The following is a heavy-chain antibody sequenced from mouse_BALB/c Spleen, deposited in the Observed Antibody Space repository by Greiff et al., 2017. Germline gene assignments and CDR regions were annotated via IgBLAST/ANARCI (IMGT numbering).Heavy chain of an antibody. CDR1: GYTFTSYW. CDR2: IYPGNSDT. CDR3: TRPITTAQYYYAMDY. V-gene: IGHV1-5*01. J-gene: IGHJ4*01. D-gene: IGHD1-2*01. Sequence: VQLKESGTVLARPGASVKMSCKASGYTFTSYWMHWVKQRPGQGLEWIGAIYPGNSDTSYNQKFKGKAKLTAVTSTSTAYMELSSLTNEDSAVYYCTRPITTAQYYYAMDYWGQGTSVTVSS.